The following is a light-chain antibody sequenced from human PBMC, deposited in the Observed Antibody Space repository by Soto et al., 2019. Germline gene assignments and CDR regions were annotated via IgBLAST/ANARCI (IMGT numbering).Light chain of an antibody. J-gene: IGKJ5*01. CDR2: DAS. CDR3: QQYGTSPIT. CDR1: QSVSSN. V-gene: IGKV3-20*01. Sequence: EIVMTQSPATLSVSPGERATLSCRASQSVSSNLAWYQQKPGQAPRLLIYDASSRATGIPDRFSGSGSGTDFTLTISSLEPEDFAVYYCQQYGTSPITFGQGTRLEIK.